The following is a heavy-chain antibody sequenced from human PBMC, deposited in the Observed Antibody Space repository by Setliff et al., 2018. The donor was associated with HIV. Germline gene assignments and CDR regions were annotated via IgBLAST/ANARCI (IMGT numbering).Heavy chain of an antibody. V-gene: IGHV4-59*01. CDR2: IFYSGSS. D-gene: IGHD3-3*01. J-gene: IGHJ5*02. CDR1: GGSISTYY. CDR3: ARQRGGRVTIFGVSGGWFDP. Sequence: SETLSLTCTVSGGSISTYYWSWIRQPPGKGLEWIGYIFYSGSSNYNPSLKRRVTISVDTSKNHFSLKLMSVTAADTDVYYCARQRGGRVTIFGVSGGWFDPWGQGTLVTVSS.